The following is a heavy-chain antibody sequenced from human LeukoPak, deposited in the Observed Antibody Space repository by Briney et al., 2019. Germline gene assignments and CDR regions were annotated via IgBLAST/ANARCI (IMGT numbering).Heavy chain of an antibody. CDR2: IYHSGST. V-gene: IGHV4-30-2*01. CDR3: ARGTRYDILTGYSFDY. D-gene: IGHD3-9*01. J-gene: IGHJ4*02. CDR1: GGSISSGGYS. Sequence: SQTLSLTCAVSGGSISSGGYSWSWIRQPPGKGLEWIGYIYHSGSTCYNPSLKSRVTISVDRSKNQFSLKLSSVTAADTAVYYCARGTRYDILTGYSFDYWGQGTLVTVSS.